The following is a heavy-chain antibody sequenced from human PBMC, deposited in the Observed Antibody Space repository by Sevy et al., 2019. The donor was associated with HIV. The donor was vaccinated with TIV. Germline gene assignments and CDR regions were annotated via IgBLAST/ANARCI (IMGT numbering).Heavy chain of an antibody. V-gene: IGHV4-4*07. CDR2: SYTSGST. J-gene: IGHJ6*02. CDR1: GGSISSYY. D-gene: IGHD3-10*01. CDR3: ARGGSGSYTDSWYYGMDV. Sequence: SETLSLTCTVSGGSISSYYWSWIRQPPGKGLERIGRSYTSGSTNYNPSLKRLITMAVVTSKNQYSLKLSPVTAADTAVYYCARGGSGSYTDSWYYGMDVWGQGTTVTVSS.